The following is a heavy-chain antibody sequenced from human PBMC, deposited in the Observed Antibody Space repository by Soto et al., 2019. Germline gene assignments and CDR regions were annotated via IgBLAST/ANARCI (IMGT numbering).Heavy chain of an antibody. Sequence: EVHLVESGGGLVKPGGSLRLSCAASGFTFSNAWINWVRQAPGKGLEWVGRVKSKNDGGTTDFAAPVKGRFAISRDDSKNLVYLEMNILQTEDTAIYYCTTDSYITSIIVRFDYWGHGTLVTVSS. CDR3: TTDSYITSIIVRFDY. CDR1: GFTFSNAW. J-gene: IGHJ4*01. D-gene: IGHD3-22*01. V-gene: IGHV3-15*07. CDR2: VKSKNDGGTT.